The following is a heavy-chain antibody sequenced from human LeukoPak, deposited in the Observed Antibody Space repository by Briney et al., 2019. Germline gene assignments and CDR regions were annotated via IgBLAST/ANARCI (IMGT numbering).Heavy chain of an antibody. Sequence: GASVKVSCKASGGTFSSYAISWVQQAPGQGLEWMGGIIPIFGTANYAQKFQGRVTITADESTSTAYMELSSLRSEDTAVYYCARESVEGYYDSSGYPYFDYWGQGTLVTVSS. CDR3: ARESVEGYYDSSGYPYFDY. V-gene: IGHV1-69*13. J-gene: IGHJ4*02. CDR2: IIPIFGTA. D-gene: IGHD3-22*01. CDR1: GGTFSSYA.